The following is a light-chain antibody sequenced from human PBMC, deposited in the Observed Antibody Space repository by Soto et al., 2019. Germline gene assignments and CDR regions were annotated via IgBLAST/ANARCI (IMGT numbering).Light chain of an antibody. CDR2: KAS. J-gene: IGKJ4*01. Sequence: DIQMTQSPSTLSASVGDRVTINCRASQTIDSWLAWYQQRPGKPPNLLIYKASTLASGVPSRFSGSVSGADFTLTISNLQPEDFATYYCQQAYSHPLTFGGGTKVDI. CDR1: QTIDSW. V-gene: IGKV1-5*03. CDR3: QQAYSHPLT.